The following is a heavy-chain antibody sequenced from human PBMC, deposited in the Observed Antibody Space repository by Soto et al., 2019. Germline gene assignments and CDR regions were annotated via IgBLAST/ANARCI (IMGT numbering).Heavy chain of an antibody. V-gene: IGHV4-31*03. CDR3: ARGYDYDSGGYLFDY. Sequence: SETLSLACSVSGGSVSSNIYYWTWIRQHPGKGPEWIGHIYYSGSTYYNPSLKSRVTISLDMSKNQFSLKLTSVSAADTAVYYCARGYDYDSGGYLFDYWGQGTLVTVSS. J-gene: IGHJ4*02. CDR2: IYYSGST. D-gene: IGHD3-22*01. CDR1: GGSVSSNIYY.